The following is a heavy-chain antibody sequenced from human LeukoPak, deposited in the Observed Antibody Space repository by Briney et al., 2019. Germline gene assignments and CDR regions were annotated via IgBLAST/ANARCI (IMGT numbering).Heavy chain of an antibody. CDR2: IFHSGST. Sequence: PSETLSLTCAVSGYSISSGYYWGWIRQPPGKGLEWIGSIFHSGSTYYNPSLKSRVTISVDTSKNPFSLKLRSVTAADTAVYYCARRATTDYYFDNWGQGTLVTVSS. V-gene: IGHV4-38-2*01. D-gene: IGHD5-12*01. CDR1: GYSISSGYY. J-gene: IGHJ4*02. CDR3: ARRATTDYYFDN.